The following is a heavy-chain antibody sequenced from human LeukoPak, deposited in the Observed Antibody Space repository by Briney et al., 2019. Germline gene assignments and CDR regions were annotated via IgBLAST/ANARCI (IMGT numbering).Heavy chain of an antibody. J-gene: IGHJ4*02. D-gene: IGHD4-23*01. V-gene: IGHV3-48*03. CDR3: ARDYGGSSPFDY. Sequence: GSLLLSCAASGFTFSNYEMHWVRQAPGKGLEWVSYIISSGSDIYYADSVKGRFTISRDNAKNSLYLHMNSLRAEDTAVYYCARDYGGSSPFDYWGQGTLVTVSS. CDR1: GFTFSNYE. CDR2: IISSGSDI.